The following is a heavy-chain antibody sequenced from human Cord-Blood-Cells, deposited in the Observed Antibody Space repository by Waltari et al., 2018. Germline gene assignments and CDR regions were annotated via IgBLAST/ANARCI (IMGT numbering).Heavy chain of an antibody. CDR1: GYTLTELH. CDR2: FDPEDGET. D-gene: IGHD1-26*01. Sequence: QLQLVQSGAEVKKPRASVKVSCKASGYTLTELHMPWVRQAPGKGLEWMGGFDPEDGETIYAQKFQGRVTMTEDTSTDTAYMELSSLRSEDTAVYYCATAYRVGAATGFDYWGQGTLVTVSS. CDR3: ATAYRVGAATGFDY. J-gene: IGHJ4*02. V-gene: IGHV1-24*01.